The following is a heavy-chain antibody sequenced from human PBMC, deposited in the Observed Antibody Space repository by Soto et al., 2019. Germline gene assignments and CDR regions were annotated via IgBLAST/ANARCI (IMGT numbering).Heavy chain of an antibody. J-gene: IGHJ4*02. Sequence: EVQLVESGGGLVQPGGSLRLSCAASGFTFSTYWMTWVRQPPGKGLEWVANMDQDGSETYYVDSVRGRFTVSRDNAKNSLFLQRNGLIVEDTVVFYCVCGGNFFRYGGQGTRVTVS. CDR3: VCGGNFFRY. CDR1: GFTFSTYW. D-gene: IGHD3-10*02. V-gene: IGHV3-7*01. CDR2: MDQDGSET.